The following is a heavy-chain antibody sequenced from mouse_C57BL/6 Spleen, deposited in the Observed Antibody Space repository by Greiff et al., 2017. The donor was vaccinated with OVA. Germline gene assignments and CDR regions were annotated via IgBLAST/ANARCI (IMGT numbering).Heavy chain of an antibody. CDR2: ISDGGSYT. D-gene: IGHD4-1*02. CDR3: ARDQLGQAY. J-gene: IGHJ3*01. CDR1: GFTFSSYA. V-gene: IGHV5-4*01. Sequence: EVMLVESGGGLVKPGGSLKLSCAASGFTFSSYAMSCVRQTPEKRLEWVATISDGGSYTYYPDNVKGRFTISRDNAKNNLYLQMSHLKSEDTAMYYCARDQLGQAYWGQGTLVTVSA.